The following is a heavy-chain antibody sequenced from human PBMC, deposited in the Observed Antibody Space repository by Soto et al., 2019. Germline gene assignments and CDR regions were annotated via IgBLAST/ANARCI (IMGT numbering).Heavy chain of an antibody. D-gene: IGHD1-26*01. CDR1: GGSISSSSYY. CDR3: ARHLWWELHNWFDP. CDR2: IYYSGST. J-gene: IGHJ5*02. Sequence: QLQLQESGPGLVKPSETLSLTCTVSGGSISSSSYYWGWIRQPPGKGLEWIGSIYYSGSTYYNPSLKSRVTISVDTSKNQFSLKLSSVTAADTAVYYCARHLWWELHNWFDPWGQGTLVTVSS. V-gene: IGHV4-39*01.